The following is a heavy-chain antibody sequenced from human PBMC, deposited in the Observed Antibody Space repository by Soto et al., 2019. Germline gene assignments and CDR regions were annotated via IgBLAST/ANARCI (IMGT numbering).Heavy chain of an antibody. V-gene: IGHV3-23*01. J-gene: IGHJ6*02. Sequence: PGGSLRLSCAASGFTFSSYAMSWVRQAPGKGLEWVSAISGSGGSTYYADSVKGRFTISRDNSKNTLYLQMNSLRAEDTAVYYSANLYLVQLWFGHYYYYYGMDVWGQGTTVTVSS. D-gene: IGHD5-18*01. CDR1: GFTFSSYA. CDR2: ISGSGGST. CDR3: ANLYLVQLWFGHYYYYYGMDV.